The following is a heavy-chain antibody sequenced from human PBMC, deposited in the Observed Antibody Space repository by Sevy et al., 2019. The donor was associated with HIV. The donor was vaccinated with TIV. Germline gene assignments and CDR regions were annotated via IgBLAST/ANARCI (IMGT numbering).Heavy chain of an antibody. V-gene: IGHV3-23*01. Sequence: GGSLRLSCAASGFTFSSYAMSWVRQAPGKGLEWVSAISGSGGSTYYADSVKGRFTISRDNSKNTLYLQMNSLRAEDTAVYYCAKDQNPYCRSTSCSSSSFDYWGQGTLVTVSS. CDR2: ISGSGGST. CDR1: GFTFSSYA. J-gene: IGHJ4*02. D-gene: IGHD2-2*01. CDR3: AKDQNPYCRSTSCSSSSFDY.